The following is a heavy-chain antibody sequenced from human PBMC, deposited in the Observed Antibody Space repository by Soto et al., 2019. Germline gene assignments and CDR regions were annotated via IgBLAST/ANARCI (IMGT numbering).Heavy chain of an antibody. CDR2: IYYSGST. Sequence: PSETLSLTCTVSGGSISSYYWSWIRQPPGKGLEWIGHIYYSGSTNNNPSLKSRVTISVDTSKNQFSLKLSSVTAADTAVYYCARILGYCSSTSCLPRFDPWGQGALVTVSS. J-gene: IGHJ5*02. CDR3: ARILGYCSSTSCLPRFDP. V-gene: IGHV4-59*08. CDR1: GGSISSYY. D-gene: IGHD2-2*01.